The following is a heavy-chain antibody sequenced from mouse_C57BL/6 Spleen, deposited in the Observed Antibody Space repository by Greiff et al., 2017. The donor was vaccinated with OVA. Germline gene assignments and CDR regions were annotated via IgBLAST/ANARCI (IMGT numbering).Heavy chain of an antibody. J-gene: IGHJ1*03. D-gene: IGHD1-1*01. Sequence: QVQLQQSGAELVKPGASVKISCKASGYAFSSYWMNWVKQRPGKGLEWIGQIYPGDGDTNYNGKFKGKATLTADKSSSTAYMQLSSLTSEDSAVYFGAPGDYGSSYGYFDVWGTGTTVTVSS. V-gene: IGHV1-80*01. CDR1: GYAFSSYW. CDR3: APGDYGSSYGYFDV. CDR2: IYPGDGDT.